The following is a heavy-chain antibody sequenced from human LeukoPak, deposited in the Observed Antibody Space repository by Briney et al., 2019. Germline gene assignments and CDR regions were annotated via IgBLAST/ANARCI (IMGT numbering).Heavy chain of an antibody. J-gene: IGHJ4*02. D-gene: IGHD2-21*02. V-gene: IGHV1-18*01. CDR2: ISAYNGNT. Sequence: ASVKVSCKASGGTFSSYAISWVRQAPGQGLEWMGWISAYNGNTNYAQKLQGRVTMTTDTSTSTAYMELRSLRSDDTAVYYCARLSSRGGGDCQDYWGQGTLVTVSS. CDR1: GGTFSSYA. CDR3: ARLSSRGGGDCQDY.